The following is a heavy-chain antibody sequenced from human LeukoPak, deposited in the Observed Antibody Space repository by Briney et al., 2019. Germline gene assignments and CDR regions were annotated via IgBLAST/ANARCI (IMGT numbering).Heavy chain of an antibody. CDR1: GFTFSSDA. D-gene: IGHD3-16*01. Sequence: GGSRRLACPASGFTFSSDAMSWVRQAPGRGLEWVSAISGSGGSTYYADSVKGRFTISRDNSKNTLYLQMNSLRAEDTAVYYCAKVYFGGAAVGSPFDYWGQRTLVTVSS. J-gene: IGHJ4*02. CDR3: AKVYFGGAAVGSPFDY. V-gene: IGHV3-23*01. CDR2: ISGSGGST.